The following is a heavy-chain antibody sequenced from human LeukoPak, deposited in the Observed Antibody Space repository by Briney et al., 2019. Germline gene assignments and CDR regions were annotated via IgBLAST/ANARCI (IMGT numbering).Heavy chain of an antibody. CDR1: GGSFSGYY. CDR2: INHSGST. J-gene: IGHJ5*02. V-gene: IGHV4-34*01. D-gene: IGHD1-20*01. CDR3: ARGRGITGTRSWFDP. Sequence: KPSETLSLTCAVYGGSFSGYYWSWIRQPPGEGLEWIGEINHSGSTNYNPSLKSRVTISVDTSKNQFSLKLSSVTAADTAVYYCARGRGITGTRSWFDPWGQGTLVTVSS.